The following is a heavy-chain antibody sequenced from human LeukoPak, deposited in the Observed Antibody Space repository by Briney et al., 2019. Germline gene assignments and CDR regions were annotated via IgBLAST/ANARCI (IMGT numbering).Heavy chain of an antibody. CDR3: ARDPTRFSFDAFDI. CDR1: GFTFSSYW. V-gene: IGHV3-74*01. CDR2: INSDGSST. Sequence: GGPLRLSCAASGFTFSSYWMHWVRQAPGKGLVWVSRINSDGSSTSYADSVKGRFTISRDNAKNSLYLQTNSLRAEDTAVYYCARDPTRFSFDAFDIWGQGTMVTVSS. J-gene: IGHJ3*02.